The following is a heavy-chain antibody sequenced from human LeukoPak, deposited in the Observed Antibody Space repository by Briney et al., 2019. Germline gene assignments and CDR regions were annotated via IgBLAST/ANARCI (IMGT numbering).Heavy chain of an antibody. CDR3: ARTLSSGPSDN. CDR2: IHYTEST. J-gene: IGHJ4*02. Sequence: SETLSLTCTVSGDSLISNYWSWIRQPPGKGLEWIGYIHYTESTSYNPSLRGRVTMSVDTSKNQFSLKLTSVIAADTAVYYCARTLSSGPSDNWGQGALVTVSS. D-gene: IGHD3-10*02. CDR1: GDSLISNY. V-gene: IGHV4-59*01.